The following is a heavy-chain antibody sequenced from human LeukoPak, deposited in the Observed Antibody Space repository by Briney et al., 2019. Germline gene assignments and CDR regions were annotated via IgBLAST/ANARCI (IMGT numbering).Heavy chain of an antibody. CDR1: GLTFSSSW. CDR3: AKGRYQLPA. CDR2: ISGSGGST. D-gene: IGHD2-2*01. V-gene: IGHV3-23*01. Sequence: GGSLRLSCAVSGLTFSSSWMDWVRQAPGKGLEWVSAISGSGGSTHYADSVKGRFTISRDNSKNTLYLQMNSLRAEDTAVYYCAKGRYQLPAWGQGTLVTVSS. J-gene: IGHJ5*02.